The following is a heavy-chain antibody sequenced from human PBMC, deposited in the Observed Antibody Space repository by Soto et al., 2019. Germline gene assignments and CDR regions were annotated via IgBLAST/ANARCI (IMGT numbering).Heavy chain of an antibody. J-gene: IGHJ1*01. V-gene: IGHV1-24*01. CDR2: FDPEEGKM. CDR1: GYSLNGLC. Sequence: ASVKVSCKVSGYSLNGLCMHWVRQPPGKGLEWIGGFDPEEGKMIYAQNFQGRVTMTEDTSTDTAYMELNSLTSEDTAIYYCATDLGVALAPLSILYFQQWGQGTVVTVSS. D-gene: IGHD3-10*01. CDR3: ATDLGVALAPLSILYFQQ.